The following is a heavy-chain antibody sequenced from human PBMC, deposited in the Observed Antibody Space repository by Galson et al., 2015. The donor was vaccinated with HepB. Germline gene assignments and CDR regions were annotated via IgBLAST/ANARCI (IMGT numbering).Heavy chain of an antibody. CDR1: GFTFDDYA. J-gene: IGHJ4*02. CDR2: ISWNSGSI. CDR3: AKGRGYSYGKFDY. D-gene: IGHD5-18*01. Sequence: SLRLSCAAPGFTFDDYAMHWVRQAPGKGLEWVSGISWNSGSIGYADSVKGRFTISRDNAKNSLYLQMNSLRVEDTALYYCAKGRGYSYGKFDYWGQGTLVTVSS. V-gene: IGHV3-9*01.